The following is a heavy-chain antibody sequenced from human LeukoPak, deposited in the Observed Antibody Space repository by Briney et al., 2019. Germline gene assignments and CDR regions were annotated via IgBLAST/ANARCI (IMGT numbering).Heavy chain of an antibody. CDR1: GFTFSSYG. Sequence: GGSLRLSCAASGFTFSSYGMSWVRQAPGKGLEWVSAISGSGGSTCYADSVKGRFTISRDNSKNTLYLQMNSLRAEDTAVYYCAKGLEKQWPLRYWGQGTLVTVSS. CDR3: AKGLEKQWPLRY. D-gene: IGHD6-19*01. J-gene: IGHJ4*02. V-gene: IGHV3-23*01. CDR2: ISGSGGST.